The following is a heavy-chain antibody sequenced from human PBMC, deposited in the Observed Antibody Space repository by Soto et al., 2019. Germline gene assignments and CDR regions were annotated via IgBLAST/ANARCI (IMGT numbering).Heavy chain of an antibody. CDR3: ARMTFDDYFDY. Sequence: SETLSLTCTVSGGSINSYYWSWIRQPPGKGLEWIGYIYYSGSTNYNPSLKSRVTISVDTSKNQFSLKLSSVTAADTAVYYCARMTFDDYFDYWGQGTLVTVSS. J-gene: IGHJ4*02. CDR1: GGSINSYY. V-gene: IGHV4-59*01. CDR2: IYYSGST. D-gene: IGHD2-21*02.